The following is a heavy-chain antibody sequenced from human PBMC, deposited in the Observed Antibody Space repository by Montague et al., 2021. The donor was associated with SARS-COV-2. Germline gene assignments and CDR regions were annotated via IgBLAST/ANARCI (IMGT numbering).Heavy chain of an antibody. J-gene: IGHJ4*02. V-gene: IGHV4-4*07. CDR1: GDSITNHY. CDR2: MHFTGKT. Sequence: SETLSLTCSVSGDSITNHYWSWIRQPAGKGLEWIGRMHFTGKTNFSPFFSSRLTMSADTSKNQFSLKLTSVTAADTAIYFCARDRFDFGAGRQGTIDFGGQGTLVTVSS. D-gene: IGHD3-10*01. CDR3: ARDRFDFGAGRQGTIDF.